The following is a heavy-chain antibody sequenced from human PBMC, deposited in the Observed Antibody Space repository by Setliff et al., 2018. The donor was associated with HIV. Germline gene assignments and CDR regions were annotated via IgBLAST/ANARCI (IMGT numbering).Heavy chain of an antibody. J-gene: IGHJ4*02. D-gene: IGHD6-6*01. V-gene: IGHV4-34*01. CDR3: ARGGYIAARFYYFDY. CDR1: GGSFSGYY. Sequence: PSETLSLTCAVYGGSFSGYYWSWIRQSPGKGLDWIGEINHSGSTNYSPSLKSRVTISVDTSKNQFSLKLSSVTAADTAVYYCARGGYIAARFYYFDYWGQGLLVTVSS. CDR2: INHSGST.